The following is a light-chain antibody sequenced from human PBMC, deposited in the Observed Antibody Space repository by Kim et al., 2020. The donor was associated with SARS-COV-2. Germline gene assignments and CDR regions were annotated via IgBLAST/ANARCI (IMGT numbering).Light chain of an antibody. V-gene: IGLV7-46*01. Sequence: QAVVTQEPSLTVSPGGTVTLTCGSSTGAVTTGHFPNWFQQKPGQAPRSLIYDASNKHSWTPARFSGSLLGGKAALTLSGAQPEDEADYYCLLYYSGPRVFGGGTKLTVL. CDR3: LLYYSGPRV. CDR2: DAS. J-gene: IGLJ2*01. CDR1: TGAVTTGHF.